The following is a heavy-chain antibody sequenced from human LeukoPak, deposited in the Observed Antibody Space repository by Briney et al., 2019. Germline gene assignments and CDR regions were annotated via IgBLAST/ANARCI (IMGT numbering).Heavy chain of an antibody. Sequence: GGSLRLSCAASGFSFSSDAMHWVRQAPGKGLEYVSAISSNGGTTHYGNSVKGRFTISRDNSKNTLYLQMGSLRAEDMAVYFCARSSGYGYYFDYWGQGTLVTVSS. V-gene: IGHV3-64*01. CDR2: ISSNGGTT. CDR1: GFSFSSDA. J-gene: IGHJ4*02. D-gene: IGHD3-22*01. CDR3: ARSSGYGYYFDY.